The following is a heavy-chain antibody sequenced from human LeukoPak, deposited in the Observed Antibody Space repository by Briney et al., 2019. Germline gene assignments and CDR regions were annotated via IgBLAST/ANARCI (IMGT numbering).Heavy chain of an antibody. CDR1: GFIFSVYS. Sequence: GRSLRLSCEASGFIFSVYSMPWVRQAPGKGLEWVALISYEGSVKFYAPSVKGRFTFSRDNSKNMLYLEMDNLRGNDTAVYYCARGISSSWTTFDLWGQGTVVTVSS. V-gene: IGHV3-30-3*01. J-gene: IGHJ4*02. CDR3: ARGISSSWTTFDL. CDR2: ISYEGSVK. D-gene: IGHD2-15*01.